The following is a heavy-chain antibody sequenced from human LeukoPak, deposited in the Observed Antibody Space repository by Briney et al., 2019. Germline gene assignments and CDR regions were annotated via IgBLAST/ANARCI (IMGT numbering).Heavy chain of an antibody. CDR3: ARGPSSWYDYLDY. Sequence: GRSLRLSCAASGFTFSSYAMHWVRQAPGKGLEWVSSISSSGTYIYYADSLKGRFSISRDNAKNSLYLHMNSLRAEDTALYYCARGPSSWYDYLDYWGQGTLVTVSS. V-gene: IGHV3-21*01. D-gene: IGHD6-13*01. J-gene: IGHJ4*02. CDR1: GFTFSSYA. CDR2: ISSSGTYI.